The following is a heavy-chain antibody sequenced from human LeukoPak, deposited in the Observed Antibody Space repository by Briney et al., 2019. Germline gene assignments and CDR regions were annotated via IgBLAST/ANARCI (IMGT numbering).Heavy chain of an antibody. CDR2: ITTSGSDV. V-gene: IGHV3-21*01. J-gene: IGHJ4*02. CDR1: GFTFSSQN. D-gene: IGHD6-19*01. Sequence: NPGGSLRLSCAASGFTFSSQNMNWVRQAPGKGLEWVSSITTSGSDVNYADSVKGRFTMSRDNAKNSLYLQLNSLRAEDTAVYYCGKKGWLDYWGQGILVTVSS. CDR3: GKKGWLDY.